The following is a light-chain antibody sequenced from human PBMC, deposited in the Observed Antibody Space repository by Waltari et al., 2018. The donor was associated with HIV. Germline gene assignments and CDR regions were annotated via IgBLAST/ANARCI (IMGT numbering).Light chain of an antibody. Sequence: EIVLTQSPATLSLSPGERATLSCGASQSVTSNYLAWYQQRPGLAPRLLIYDASSRATGNPDRFSGSGSGTDFTLTISCLQPEDFAVYYCQQFGSSPYTFGQGTKVDIK. CDR2: DAS. J-gene: IGKJ2*01. V-gene: IGKV3D-20*01. CDR1: QSVTSNY. CDR3: QQFGSSPYT.